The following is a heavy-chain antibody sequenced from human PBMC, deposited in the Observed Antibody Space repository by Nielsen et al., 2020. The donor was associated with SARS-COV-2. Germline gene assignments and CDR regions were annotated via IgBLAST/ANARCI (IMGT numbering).Heavy chain of an antibody. Sequence: SDTLSLTCTVSGGSISTGGYYWTWIRQHPGMGLEWIGYINYIGSTSYNPSLKSRVTISADTSKNRFSLELRSVTAADTAVYYCAREYSSSPGAFDIWGQGTMVTVSS. V-gene: IGHV4-31*03. J-gene: IGHJ3*02. CDR1: GGSISTGGYY. CDR3: AREYSSSPGAFDI. CDR2: INYIGST. D-gene: IGHD6-6*01.